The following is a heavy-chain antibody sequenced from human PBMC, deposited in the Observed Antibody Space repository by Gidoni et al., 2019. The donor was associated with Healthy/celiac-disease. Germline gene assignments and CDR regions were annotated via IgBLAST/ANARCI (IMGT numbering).Heavy chain of an antibody. J-gene: IGHJ6*02. CDR2: ISGSGGST. V-gene: IGHV3-23*01. CDR3: AKVAVDTAMVTSYYYYYGMDV. CDR1: GLTFSSYA. Sequence: EVQLLESGGGLVQPGGSLRLSCAASGLTFSSYAMSWVRQAPGKGLEWVSAISGSGGSTYYADSVKGRFTISRDNSKNTLYLQMNSLRAEDTAVYYCAKVAVDTAMVTSYYYYYGMDVWGQGTTVTVSS. D-gene: IGHD5-18*01.